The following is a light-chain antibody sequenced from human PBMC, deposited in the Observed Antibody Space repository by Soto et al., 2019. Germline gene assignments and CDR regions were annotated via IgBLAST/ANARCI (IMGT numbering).Light chain of an antibody. CDR1: SSDVGSYNL. J-gene: IGLJ3*02. Sequence: QPASVSGSPGQSITISCTGTSSDVGSYNLVSWYQQHPGKAPKLMIYEGSKRPSGVSNRFSGSKSGNTASLTISGLQAEDEADYYCCSYAGSRVFGGGTKLTVL. V-gene: IGLV2-23*01. CDR3: CSYAGSRV. CDR2: EGS.